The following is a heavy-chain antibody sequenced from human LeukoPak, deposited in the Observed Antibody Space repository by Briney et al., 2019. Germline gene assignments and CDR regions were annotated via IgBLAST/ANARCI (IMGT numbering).Heavy chain of an antibody. CDR2: ISTSSSYI. V-gene: IGHV3-21*01. CDR1: GFTFSGST. J-gene: IGHJ4*02. Sequence: GGSLRLSCAASGFTFSGSTMNWVRQAPGRGLEWVSFISTSSSYIYYADSVRGRFTISRDNAKNSLYLQMNSLRAEDTAVYYCARQQWLDGAYYFDYWGQGTLVTVSS. CDR3: ARQQWLDGAYYFDY. D-gene: IGHD6-19*01.